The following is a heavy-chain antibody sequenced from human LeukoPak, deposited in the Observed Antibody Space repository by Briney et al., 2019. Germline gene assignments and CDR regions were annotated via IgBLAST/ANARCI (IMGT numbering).Heavy chain of an antibody. D-gene: IGHD3-22*01. J-gene: IGHJ4*02. V-gene: IGHV1-69*13. CDR1: GGTFSSYA. CDR2: IIPIFGTA. Sequence: SVKVSCKASGGTFSSYAISWVRQAPGQGLEWMGGIIPIFGTANYAQKFQGGVTITADESTSTAYMELSSLRSEDTAVYYCARALYLYYYDSSGYDYWGQGTLVTVSS. CDR3: ARALYLYYYDSSGYDY.